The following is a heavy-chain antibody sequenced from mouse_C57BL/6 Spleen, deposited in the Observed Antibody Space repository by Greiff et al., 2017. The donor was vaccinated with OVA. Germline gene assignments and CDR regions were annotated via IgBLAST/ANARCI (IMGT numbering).Heavy chain of an antibody. D-gene: IGHD3-2*02. Sequence: LVESGAELARPGASVKLSCKASGYTFTSYGISWVKQRTGQGLEWIGEIYPRSGNTYYNEKFKGKATLTADKSSSTAYMELRSLTSEDSAVYICAVDSSGPFAYWGQGTLVTVSA. J-gene: IGHJ3*01. CDR2: IYPRSGNT. CDR3: AVDSSGPFAY. CDR1: GYTFTSYG. V-gene: IGHV1-81*01.